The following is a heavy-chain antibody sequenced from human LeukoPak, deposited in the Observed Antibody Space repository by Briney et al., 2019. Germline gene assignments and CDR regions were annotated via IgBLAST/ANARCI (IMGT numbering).Heavy chain of an antibody. J-gene: IGHJ5*02. V-gene: IGHV4-59*02. D-gene: IGHD5-12*01. CDR1: GGSVSSYY. CDR3: ARDGTVATNWFDP. CDR2: IKSSGSS. Sequence: SETLSLTCTVAGGSVSSYYWSWIRQPPGKGLEWIGYIKSSGSSNYNPSLKSRVTISMDTSKNQFSLRLNSVTAADTAVYYCARDGTVATNWFDPWGQGTLVTVSS.